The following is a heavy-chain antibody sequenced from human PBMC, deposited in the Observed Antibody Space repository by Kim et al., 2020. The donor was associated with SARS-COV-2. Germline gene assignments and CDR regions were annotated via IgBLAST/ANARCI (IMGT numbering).Heavy chain of an antibody. V-gene: IGHV4-59*13. CDR1: GGSISSYY. D-gene: IGHD2-2*01. CDR3: AGWGGCSSTSCYLYYYYGRDV. CDR2: IYYSGST. J-gene: IGHJ6*02. Sequence: SETLSLTCTVSGGSISSYYWSWIRQPPGKGLEWIGYIYYSGSTNYNPSLKSRVTISVDTSKNQFSLKLSSVTAADTAVYYCAGWGGCSSTSCYLYYYYGRDVWGQGTTVTVSS.